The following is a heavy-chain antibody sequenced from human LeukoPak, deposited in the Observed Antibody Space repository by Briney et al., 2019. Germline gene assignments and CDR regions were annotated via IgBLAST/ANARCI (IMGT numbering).Heavy chain of an antibody. CDR1: GYTFTSYG. CDR2: INAYNGNT. Sequence: ASVTVSCKASGYTFTSYGISWVRQAPGQGLEWMGWINAYNGNTNYPQQPQGRITMTTNTSTNPAHTELKSLSPDDTALYYCARVDYSSALVRYWGQGTLVTVSS. CDR3: ARVDYSSALVRY. J-gene: IGHJ4*02. D-gene: IGHD6-19*01. V-gene: IGHV1-18*01.